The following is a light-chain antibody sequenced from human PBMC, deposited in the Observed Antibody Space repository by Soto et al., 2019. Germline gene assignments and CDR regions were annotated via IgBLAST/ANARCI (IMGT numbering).Light chain of an antibody. Sequence: DIQMTQSPSTLSASVGDRVTITCRASQSISSWLAWYQHKPGKAPKLLIYKASSLESGVPSRVSGSGSGTEFTLTISSLQPDDFATYYCQQYNSYPLTFGRGTKVETK. CDR1: QSISSW. V-gene: IGKV1-5*03. J-gene: IGKJ4*01. CDR2: KAS. CDR3: QQYNSYPLT.